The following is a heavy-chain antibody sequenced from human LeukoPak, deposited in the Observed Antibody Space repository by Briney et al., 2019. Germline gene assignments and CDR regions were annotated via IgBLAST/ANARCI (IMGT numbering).Heavy chain of an antibody. V-gene: IGHV1-18*01. CDR3: ARVVTSWFDS. J-gene: IGHJ5*01. CDR2: ITVYSGNT. Sequence: ASVKVSCNASAYTFTSYGISWVRHAPAQGLELMGCITVYSGNTNNSQKLQGRVTTTTDTSTSTDYMELRSLRSDDTARYYCARVVTSWFDSWGEGALVTVSS. CDR1: AYTFTSYG. D-gene: IGHD2-21*02.